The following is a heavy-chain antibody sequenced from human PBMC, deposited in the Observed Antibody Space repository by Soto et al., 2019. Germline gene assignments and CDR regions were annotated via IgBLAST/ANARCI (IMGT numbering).Heavy chain of an antibody. J-gene: IGHJ4*02. V-gene: IGHV3-33*01. D-gene: IGHD3-3*01. CDR3: ARDRTYYDFWSGYYPFDY. Sequence: QVQLVESGGGVVQPGRSLRLSCAASGFTFSSYGMHWVRQAPGKGLEWVAVIWYDGSNKYYADSVKGRFTISRDNSKNTLYLQMNSLRAEDTAVYYCARDRTYYDFWSGYYPFDYWGQGTLVTVSS. CDR2: IWYDGSNK. CDR1: GFTFSSYG.